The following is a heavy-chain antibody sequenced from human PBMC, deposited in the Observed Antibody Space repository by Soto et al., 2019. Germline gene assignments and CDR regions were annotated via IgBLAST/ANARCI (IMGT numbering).Heavy chain of an antibody. J-gene: IGHJ3*02. CDR2: IYSGGRT. D-gene: IGHD2-15*01. CDR3: ADNTYCSGGSCHSDAFDI. Sequence: EVQLVESGGGLVQPGGSLRLSCAASGFTVSSNYMSWVRQAPGKGLEWVSVIYSGGRTYYADSVKGRFTISRDNSKKTLFLQMNSLRAEDTAVYYCADNTYCSGGSCHSDAFDIWGQGTMVTVSS. V-gene: IGHV3-66*01. CDR1: GFTVSSNY.